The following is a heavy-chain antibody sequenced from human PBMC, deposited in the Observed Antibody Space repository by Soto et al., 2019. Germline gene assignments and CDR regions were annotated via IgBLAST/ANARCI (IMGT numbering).Heavy chain of an antibody. D-gene: IGHD2-8*02. CDR2: IFYSGST. J-gene: IGHJ4*02. CDR3: ARDKITGLFDY. CDR1: YGSIVSHY. V-gene: IGHV4-59*11. Sequence: PSEPLSLRSTVSYGSIVSHYCRWIRQPPGKGLEWIGYIFYSGSTNYNPSLKSRVTISVDTSKNQFSLKLSSVTAADTAVYYCARDKITGLFDYWGQGTLVTVS.